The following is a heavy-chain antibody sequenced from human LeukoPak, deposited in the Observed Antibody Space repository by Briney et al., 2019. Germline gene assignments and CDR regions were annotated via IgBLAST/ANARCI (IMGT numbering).Heavy chain of an antibody. V-gene: IGHV3-7*01. Sequence: GGSLRLSCAASGFTFNGYWMSWVRQAPGKGLEWVANIKEDGSAQYYVGSVKGRFTISRDNAKNSLNLQMNSLRAEDMAVYYCATSSNAPGNHWGQGTLVTVSS. CDR1: GFTFNGYW. J-gene: IGHJ5*02. D-gene: IGHD2-2*01. CDR3: ATSSNAPGNH. CDR2: IKEDGSAQ.